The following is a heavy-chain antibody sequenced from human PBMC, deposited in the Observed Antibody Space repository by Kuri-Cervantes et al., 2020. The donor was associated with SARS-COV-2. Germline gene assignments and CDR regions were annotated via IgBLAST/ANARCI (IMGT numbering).Heavy chain of an antibody. J-gene: IGHJ4*02. CDR3: ARIYSSGWYLGNGVDY. CDR1: GFTFSSYA. D-gene: IGHD6-19*01. CDR2: ISYDGSNK. V-gene: IGHV3-30*04. Sequence: GESLKISCAASGFTFSSYAMHWVRQAPGKGLEWVAVISYDGSNKYYADSVQGRFTISRDNSKNTLYLQMNSLRAEDSAVYYCARIYSSGWYLGNGVDYWGQGTLVTVSS.